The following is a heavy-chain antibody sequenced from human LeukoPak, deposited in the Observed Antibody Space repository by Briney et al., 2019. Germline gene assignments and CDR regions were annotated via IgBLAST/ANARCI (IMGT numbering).Heavy chain of an antibody. CDR1: GYTFTTYW. J-gene: IGHJ4*02. V-gene: IGHV5-51*01. Sequence: GESLQISCKGAGYTFTTYWIGWGRELPGKGVEWMALIYPDDSDIRYSPSFQGQVTISADKSMNTAYLQWSSLQASDTAMYYCVRRNRYDFEYWGQGSLVTVSS. CDR2: IYPDDSDI. D-gene: IGHD1-14*01. CDR3: VRRNRYDFEY.